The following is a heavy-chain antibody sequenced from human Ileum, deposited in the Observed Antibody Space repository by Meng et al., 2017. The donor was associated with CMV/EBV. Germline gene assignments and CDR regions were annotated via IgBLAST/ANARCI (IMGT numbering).Heavy chain of an antibody. J-gene: IGHJ4*02. CDR1: GYIFIGYY. CDR2: INPNSGGT. D-gene: IGHD6-13*01. CDR3: ARDSSRGIGDY. Sequence: SCKASGYIFIGYYMHWVRQAPGQGLEWMGWINPNSGGTNYAQKFQGRVTMTRDTSISTAYMELSRLRSDDTAVYYCARDSSRGIGDYWGQGTLVTVSS. V-gene: IGHV1-2*02.